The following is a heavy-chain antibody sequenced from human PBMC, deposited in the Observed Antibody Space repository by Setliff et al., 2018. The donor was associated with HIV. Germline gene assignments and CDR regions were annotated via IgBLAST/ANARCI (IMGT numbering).Heavy chain of an antibody. D-gene: IGHD3-16*01. CDR3: ARGSFGGVFP. CDR2: VNDSGSA. CDR1: GASFSHYY. Sequence: SETLSLTCAVYGASFSHYYWGWIRQPPGKGLEWIGEVNDSGSANYNPSLKSRVTISVDTSKSQFSLKLSSVTAADTALYYCARGSFGGVFPWGQGTLVTVSS. J-gene: IGHJ5*02. V-gene: IGHV4-34*01.